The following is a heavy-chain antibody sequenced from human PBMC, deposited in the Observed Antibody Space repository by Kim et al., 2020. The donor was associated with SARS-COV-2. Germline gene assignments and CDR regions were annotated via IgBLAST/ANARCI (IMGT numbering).Heavy chain of an antibody. CDR1: GFTFIGSA. V-gene: IGHV1-58*02. J-gene: IGHJ5*01. CDR3: AAARDCSGGSCYYDGLSWF. D-gene: IGHD2-15*01. Sequence: SVKVSCKASGFTFIGSAMQWVRQARGQRLEWIGWSVVGSGNTNYAQEFQERVTITRDMSTRTAYMELSSLRSEDTAVYYCAAARDCSGGSCYYDGLSWF. CDR2: SVVGSGNT.